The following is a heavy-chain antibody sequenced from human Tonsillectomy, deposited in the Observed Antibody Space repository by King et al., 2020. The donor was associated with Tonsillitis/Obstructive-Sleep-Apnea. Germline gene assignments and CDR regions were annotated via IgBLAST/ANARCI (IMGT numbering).Heavy chain of an antibody. CDR3: AHSPLTGSSDDAFDI. CDR1: GFSLSTSGVG. V-gene: IGHV2-5*02. J-gene: IGHJ3*02. CDR2: IYWDDDK. Sequence: QFTLKESGPTLVKPTQTLTLTCTFSGFSLSTSGVGVGWIRQPPGKALEWLALIYWDDDKRYSPSLKSRLTITKDTSKNQVVLTMTNMDPVDTATYFCAHSPLTGSSDDAFDIWGQGTMVTVSS. D-gene: IGHD7-27*01.